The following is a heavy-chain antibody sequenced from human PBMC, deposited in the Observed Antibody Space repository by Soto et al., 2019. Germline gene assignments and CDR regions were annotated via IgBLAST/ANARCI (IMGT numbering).Heavy chain of an antibody. CDR1: GCRFAGYW. J-gene: IGHJ4*02. CDR3: ARQIYDSDTGPNFQYYFDS. D-gene: IGHD3-22*01. V-gene: IGHV5-10-1*01. Sequence: GELLKVSGRGSGCRFAGYWITWVRQKPGKGLEWMGRTDPSDSQTYYSPSFRGHVTISVTKSITTVFLQWSSLRASDTAMYYCARQIYDSDTGPNFQYYFDSWGQGTPVTVSS. CDR2: TDPSDSQT.